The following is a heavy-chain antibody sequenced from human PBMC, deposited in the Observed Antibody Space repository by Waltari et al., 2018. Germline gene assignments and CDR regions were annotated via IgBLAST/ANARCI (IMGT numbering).Heavy chain of an antibody. CDR2: IYYSGST. D-gene: IGHD6-6*01. Sequence: QLQLQESGPGLVKPSETLSLTCTVSGGSISSSSYYWGWIRQPPGKGLEWIGSIYYSGSTYDNPSLKSRVTISVDTSKNQFSLKLSSVTAADTAVYYCARLLLAARHTPYYFDYWGQGTLVTVSS. CDR1: GGSISSSSYY. CDR3: ARLLLAARHTPYYFDY. V-gene: IGHV4-39*01. J-gene: IGHJ4*02.